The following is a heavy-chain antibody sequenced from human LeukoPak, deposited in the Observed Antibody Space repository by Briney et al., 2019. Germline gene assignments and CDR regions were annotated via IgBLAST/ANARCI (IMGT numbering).Heavy chain of an antibody. CDR2: SYTRRTT. CDR3: ARVYTVMGATTVDHYHYYMDV. D-gene: IGHD5-18*01. V-gene: IGHV4-61*09. J-gene: IGHJ6*03. CDR1: GGSIRSGSYY. Sequence: SETLSLTCTVSGGSIRSGSYYWSWIRQPAGKGLEWIGHSYTRRTTNYNPAVKSRVTVSLDTSKNQISLKLSSVTAADTAIYYCARVYTVMGATTVDHYHYYMDVWGKGTTVTVSS.